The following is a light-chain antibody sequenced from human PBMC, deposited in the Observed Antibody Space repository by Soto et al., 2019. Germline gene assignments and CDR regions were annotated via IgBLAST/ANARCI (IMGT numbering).Light chain of an antibody. V-gene: IGKV3-15*01. CDR3: QQYNNSPPLT. J-gene: IGKJ4*01. Sequence: EIVMTQSPATLSVSPGERATLSCRASQSVSSNVAWYQQKPGQAPRLLIYGASTRDTSIPARFSGSWSGTEFTLTISSLQSEDFAVYYCQQYNNSPPLTFCGGTKVEIK. CDR2: GAS. CDR1: QSVSSN.